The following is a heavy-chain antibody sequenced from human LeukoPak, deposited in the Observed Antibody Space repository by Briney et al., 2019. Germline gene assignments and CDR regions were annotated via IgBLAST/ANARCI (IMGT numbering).Heavy chain of an antibody. Sequence: GGSLRLSCAASGFTVSSNYMSWVCQAPGKGLEWVSVIYSGGSTYYADSVKGRFTISRDNSKNTLFLQMDSLRAEDTAVYYCARLGPYSFDYWGQGTLVTVST. D-gene: IGHD3-16*01. J-gene: IGHJ4*02. CDR1: GFTVSSNY. CDR2: IYSGGST. V-gene: IGHV3-53*01. CDR3: ARLGPYSFDY.